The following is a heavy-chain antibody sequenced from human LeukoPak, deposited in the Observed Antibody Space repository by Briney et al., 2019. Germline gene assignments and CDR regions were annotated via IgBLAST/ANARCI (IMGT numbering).Heavy chain of an antibody. CDR3: ARDNLFYDFWSGYYSYSYYGMDV. J-gene: IGHJ6*02. CDR2: IWSDGTSK. Sequence: PGRSLRLSCAASRFIFSSYGMHWVRQAPGKGLEWVAVIWSDGTSKYYADSVKGRFTISRDNSKNTLYLQMNSLRAEDTAVYYCARDNLFYDFWSGYYSYSYYGMDVWGQGTTVTVSS. CDR1: RFIFSSYG. V-gene: IGHV3-33*01. D-gene: IGHD3-3*01.